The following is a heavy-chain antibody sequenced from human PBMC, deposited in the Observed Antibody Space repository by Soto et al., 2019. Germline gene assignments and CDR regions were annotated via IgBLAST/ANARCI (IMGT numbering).Heavy chain of an antibody. Sequence: QVQLVESGGGVVQPGTSLRVSCVGSGFTFRSYVIHWVRQAPGKGLEWVALTSYDGSDKYYGDSVRGRFTISRDNSRNKVDIQMDSLRLEDTALYYCARWGTRGGLDVWGQGTLVSVSS. CDR2: TSYDGSDK. V-gene: IGHV3-30*19. CDR1: GFTFRSYV. J-gene: IGHJ1*01. CDR3: ARWGTRGGLDV. D-gene: IGHD3-16*01.